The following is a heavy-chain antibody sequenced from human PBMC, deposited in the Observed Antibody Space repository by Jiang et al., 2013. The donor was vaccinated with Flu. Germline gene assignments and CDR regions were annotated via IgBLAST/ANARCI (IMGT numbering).Heavy chain of an antibody. CDR1: GYTFTSYA. CDR2: INANTGNP. Sequence: QSGSELKTPGASVKVSCKASGYTFTSYAMNWVRQAPGQGLEWMGWINANTGNPTYAQGFTGRFVFSLDTSVSTAYLQISSLKAEDTAVYYCARGDSSGWYEPEFDYWAREPWSPSPQ. V-gene: IGHV7-4-1*02. CDR3: ARGDSSGWYEPEFDY. D-gene: IGHD6-19*01. J-gene: IGHJ4*02.